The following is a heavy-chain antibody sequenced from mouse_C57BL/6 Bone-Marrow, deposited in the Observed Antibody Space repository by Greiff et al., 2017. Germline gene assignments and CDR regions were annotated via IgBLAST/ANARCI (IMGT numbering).Heavy chain of an antibody. CDR1: GYTFTSYW. Sequence: QVQLQQPGAELVRPGTSVKLSCKASGYTFTSYWMHWVKQRPGQGLEWIGVIDPSDSYTNYNQKFKGKATLTVDTSSSTAYMQLSSLTSEDSAVYDYARFYGSSYWYFDVWGTGTTVTVSS. J-gene: IGHJ1*03. CDR3: ARFYGSSYWYFDV. CDR2: IDPSDSYT. D-gene: IGHD1-1*01. V-gene: IGHV1-59*01.